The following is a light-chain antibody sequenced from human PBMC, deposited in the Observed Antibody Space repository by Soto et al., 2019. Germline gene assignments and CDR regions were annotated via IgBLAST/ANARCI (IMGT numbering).Light chain of an antibody. CDR1: KFDIGRYDY. CDR2: EVN. J-gene: IGLJ2*01. V-gene: IGLV2-14*01. CDR3: SSYTSASALGI. Sequence: QSALTQPASVSGSPGQTITISCAGTKFDIGRYDYVSWYRQHPGEAPTLIIFEVNNRLSGVSIRFSGSKSGNTASLTIFGLQVEDEALYFCSSYTSASALGIFGGGTKLTVL.